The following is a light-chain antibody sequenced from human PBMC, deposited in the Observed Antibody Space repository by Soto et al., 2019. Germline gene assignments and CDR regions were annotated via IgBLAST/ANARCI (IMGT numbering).Light chain of an antibody. CDR1: ESVSNN. V-gene: IGKV3-15*01. CDR3: QHYNSYSEA. CDR2: GAS. Sequence: EIVTTQSPATLSVSPGERATLSCRASESVSNNLAWYQQRPGQAPRLLMYGASTRATGVPARFSGSGSGTDFTLTISSLQPDDFATYYCQHYNSYSEAFGQGTKVDIK. J-gene: IGKJ1*01.